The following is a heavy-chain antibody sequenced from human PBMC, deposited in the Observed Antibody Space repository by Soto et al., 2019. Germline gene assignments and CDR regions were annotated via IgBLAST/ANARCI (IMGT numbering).Heavy chain of an antibody. CDR1: GYIFTNYW. D-gene: IGHD6-19*01. CDR2: RYSGDSDT. J-gene: IGHJ3*02. V-gene: IGHV5-51*01. CDR3: ARDREGSGWYPDAFDI. Sequence: GESLKISCRGSGYIFTNYWIGLVRQMPGKGMGWMGVRYSGDSDTRYSPSFKGEVTISADTSISTASLQWSSLKASDTAMYYCARDREGSGWYPDAFDIWGQGTMVTVSS.